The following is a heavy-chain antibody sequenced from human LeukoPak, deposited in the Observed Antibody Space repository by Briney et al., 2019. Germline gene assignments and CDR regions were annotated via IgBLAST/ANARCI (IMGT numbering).Heavy chain of an antibody. D-gene: IGHD6-13*01. CDR1: GYTFTDYY. Sequence: ASVKVSCKASGYTFTDYYMHWVRQAPGQGLEWMGWINPNSGGTNYAQNFQGRVTMTRDMSISTAYMELSRLRSDDTAMYYCARVIAAASTRLDYWGQGTLVTVSS. CDR3: ARVIAAASTRLDY. J-gene: IGHJ4*02. CDR2: INPNSGGT. V-gene: IGHV1-2*02.